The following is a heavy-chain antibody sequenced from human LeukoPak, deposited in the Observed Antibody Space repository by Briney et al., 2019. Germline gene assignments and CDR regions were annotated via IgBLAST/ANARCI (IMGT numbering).Heavy chain of an antibody. Sequence: ASVKVSCKASGYTFVGYYLHWVRQAPGQGLEWMAWIDPYTGNTHYAQKFQGRITVTRDTSVSTTYMELSWLTSDDTARYYCAREYSASAHWGQGTLVTVSS. V-gene: IGHV1-2*02. CDR2: IDPYTGNT. CDR1: GYTFVGYY. J-gene: IGHJ4*02. CDR3: AREYSASAH. D-gene: IGHD5-12*01.